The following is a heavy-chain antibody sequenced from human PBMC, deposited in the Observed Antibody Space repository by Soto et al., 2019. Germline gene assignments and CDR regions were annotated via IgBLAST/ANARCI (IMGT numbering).Heavy chain of an antibody. V-gene: IGHV1-69*06. J-gene: IGHJ4*02. CDR2: IIPIFGTA. CDR1: GGTFSSYA. Sequence: QVQLVQSGAEVQKPGSSVKVSCKASGGTFSSYAISWVRQAPGQGLEWMGGIIPIFGTAKYAQKFQGRVTITADKSPSTAYMELSSLRSEDTAVYYCARERGDTAMVSFDYWGQGTLVTVSS. CDR3: ARERGDTAMVSFDY. D-gene: IGHD5-18*01.